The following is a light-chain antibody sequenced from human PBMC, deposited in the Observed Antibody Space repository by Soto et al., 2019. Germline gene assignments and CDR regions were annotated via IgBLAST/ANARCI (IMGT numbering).Light chain of an antibody. Sequence: QSVLTQPPSASGSAGQSVTISCTGTSSDVGGYNYVSWYQHHPGKAPKLMIYEVTKRPSGVPDRFSGSKSGNTASLTVSGLQAEDEADYYCSSYAGSSNLLFGGGTKLTVL. CDR3: SSYAGSSNLL. CDR1: SSDVGGYNY. CDR2: EVT. V-gene: IGLV2-8*01. J-gene: IGLJ2*01.